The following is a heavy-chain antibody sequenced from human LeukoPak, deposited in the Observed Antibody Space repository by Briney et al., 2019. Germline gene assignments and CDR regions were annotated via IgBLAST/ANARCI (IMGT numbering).Heavy chain of an antibody. CDR3: AARICSSTSCPLHY. J-gene: IGHJ4*02. CDR1: GYTFTGYY. D-gene: IGHD2-2*01. Sequence: ASVKVSCKASGYTFTGYYMHWVRQAPGQGLEWMGWINPNSGGTNYAQKFQGRVTMTRDTSISTAYMELSRLRSDDTAVYYCAARICSSTSCPLHYWGQGTLVTVSS. V-gene: IGHV1-2*02. CDR2: INPNSGGT.